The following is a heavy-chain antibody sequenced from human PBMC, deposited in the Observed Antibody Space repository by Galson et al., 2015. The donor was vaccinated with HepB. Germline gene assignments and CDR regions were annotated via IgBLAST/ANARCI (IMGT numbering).Heavy chain of an antibody. CDR2: IKPSGGSS. CDR3: ARVGCSSPDCSSTPGWGGRDS. J-gene: IGHJ4*02. V-gene: IGHV1-46*01. CDR1: GYTLTSYY. D-gene: IGHD2-2*01. Sequence: SVKVSCKASGYTLTSYYMHWVRQAPGKGLEWMGVIKPSGGSSWYSKKCQGRVTMTRDTSASTLYMEVSSLGSEDTAVCYCARVGCSSPDCSSTPGWGGRDSWGQATLVTVAS.